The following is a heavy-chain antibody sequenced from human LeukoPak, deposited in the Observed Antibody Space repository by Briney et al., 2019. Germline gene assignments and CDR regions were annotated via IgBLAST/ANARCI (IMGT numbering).Heavy chain of an antibody. CDR3: ARVLAGATYFDY. D-gene: IGHD1-26*01. CDR2: VYSGGST. V-gene: IGHV3-53*01. Sequence: GGSLRLSCAASGFTVSNNYMSWVRQAPGKGLEWVSIVYSGGSTYYADSVKGRFTIPRDNAKNSLDLQMNSLRAEDTAIYYCARVLAGATYFDYWGQGTLVTVSS. CDR1: GFTVSNNY. J-gene: IGHJ4*02.